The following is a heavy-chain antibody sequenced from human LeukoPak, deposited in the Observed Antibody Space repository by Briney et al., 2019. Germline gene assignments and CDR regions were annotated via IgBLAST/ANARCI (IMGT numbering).Heavy chain of an antibody. CDR2: IWYDGSNK. CDR1: GFTFSSYG. V-gene: IGHV3-33*01. D-gene: IGHD4-17*01. Sequence: GRSPRLSCAAPGFTFSSYGMHWVRQAPGKGLEWVAVIWYDGSNKYYADSVKGRFTISRDNSKNTLYLQMNSLRAEDTAVYYCAREERTVDAFDIWGQGTMVTVSS. J-gene: IGHJ3*02. CDR3: AREERTVDAFDI.